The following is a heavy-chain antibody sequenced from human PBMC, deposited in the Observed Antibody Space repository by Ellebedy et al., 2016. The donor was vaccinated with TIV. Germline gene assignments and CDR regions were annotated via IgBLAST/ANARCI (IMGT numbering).Heavy chain of an antibody. V-gene: IGHV1-2*02. CDR2: INPDSGGT. J-gene: IGHJ6*02. D-gene: IGHD6-13*01. CDR1: AYTFTAYY. Sequence: ASVKVSCKASAYTFTAYYMHWVRHAPGQGLEWMGWINPDSGGTNFAQKFQDRVTITRDTSVNTAYMELSRLESDDTSVYYCARVRRGSSGMDVWGQGTTVTVS. CDR3: ARVRRGSSGMDV.